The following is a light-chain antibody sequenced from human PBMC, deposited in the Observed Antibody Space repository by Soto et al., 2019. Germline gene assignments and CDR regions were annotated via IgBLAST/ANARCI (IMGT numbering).Light chain of an antibody. Sequence: DIQMTQSPTSLSASVGDRVTITCRASQDIRNFVAWYQQKPGKAPKLLIYAASTLQSGVPSRFSGSGSGTDFTLIINSLQPEDVATCSCIKYSSVSVFGPGTKVEIK. V-gene: IGKV1-27*01. CDR3: IKYSSVSV. CDR2: AAS. J-gene: IGKJ3*01. CDR1: QDIRNF.